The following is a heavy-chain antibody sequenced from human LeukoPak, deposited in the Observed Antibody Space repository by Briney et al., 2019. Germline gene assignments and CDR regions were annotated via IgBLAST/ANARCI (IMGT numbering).Heavy chain of an antibody. V-gene: IGHV3-21*01. CDR3: ARDPYSGGYGDYYYYYMDL. Sequence: PGGSLRLSCAASGFTFSTYNMNWVRQAPGKGLEWVSSITSSSSYIYYADSVKGRFTISRDNAKNSLYLQMNSLRAEDTAVYYCARDPYSGGYGDYYYYYMDLWGQGTTVTISS. D-gene: IGHD1-26*01. CDR1: GFTFSTYN. CDR2: ITSSSSYI. J-gene: IGHJ6*03.